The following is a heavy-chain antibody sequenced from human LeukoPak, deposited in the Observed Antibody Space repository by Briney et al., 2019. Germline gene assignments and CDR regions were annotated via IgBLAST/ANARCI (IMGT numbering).Heavy chain of an antibody. Sequence: PGGSLRLSCAASGIAVSSNDMSWVRQAPGKGLEWVSVIYSGGSTYYADPVKGRFTISRDISKNTLYLQMNSLRAEDTAVYYCARGPTVQEDLDYWGQGTLVTVSS. V-gene: IGHV3-66*01. CDR1: GIAVSSND. CDR2: IYSGGST. J-gene: IGHJ4*02. CDR3: ARGPTVQEDLDY.